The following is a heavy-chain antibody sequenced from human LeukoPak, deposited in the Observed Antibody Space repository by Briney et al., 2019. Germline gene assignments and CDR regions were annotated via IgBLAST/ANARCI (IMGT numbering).Heavy chain of an antibody. V-gene: IGHV3-74*01. CDR3: ARVEARTTAFDY. CDR1: GFTFSSYW. Sequence: GGSLRLSCAASGFTFSSYWMHWVRQAPGKGLVWVSRINSDGSSTSYADSVKGRSTISRDNAKNTLYLQMNSLRAEDTAVYYCARVEARTTAFDYWGQGTLVTVSS. J-gene: IGHJ4*02. CDR2: INSDGSST. D-gene: IGHD4-17*01.